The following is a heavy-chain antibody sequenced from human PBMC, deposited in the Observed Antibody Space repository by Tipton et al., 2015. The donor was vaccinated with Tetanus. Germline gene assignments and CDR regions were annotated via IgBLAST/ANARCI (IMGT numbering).Heavy chain of an antibody. Sequence: TLSLTCTVSGGSMNTRTFYWGWIRQSPGKGLEWIGSIFYSGSTYYNPSLRSRVSISVDTSKNQFSLTLKSVTAADTGVYYCARSHVFRFTLFGKEIPRSGRFDPWGQGTLVTVSS. V-gene: IGHV4-39*01. CDR2: IFYSGST. D-gene: IGHD3-3*01. CDR3: ARSHVFRFTLFGKEIPRSGRFDP. CDR1: GGSMNTRTFY. J-gene: IGHJ5*02.